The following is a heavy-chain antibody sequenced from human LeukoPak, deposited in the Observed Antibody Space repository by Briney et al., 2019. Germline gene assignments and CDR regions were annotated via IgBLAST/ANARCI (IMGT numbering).Heavy chain of an antibody. Sequence: GGSLRLSCAASGFTFDDYGMSWVRQAPGKGLEWVSGINWNGGSTGYADSVKGRFTISRDNAKNSLYLQMNSLRAEDTALYHCARGQYYDILTGYSYYFDYWGQGTLVTVSS. CDR2: INWNGGST. V-gene: IGHV3-20*01. J-gene: IGHJ4*02. CDR3: ARGQYYDILTGYSYYFDY. D-gene: IGHD3-9*01. CDR1: GFTFDDYG.